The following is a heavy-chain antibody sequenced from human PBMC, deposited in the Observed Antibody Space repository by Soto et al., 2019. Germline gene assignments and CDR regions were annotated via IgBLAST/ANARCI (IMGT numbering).Heavy chain of an antibody. CDR2: ITSDAINI. Sequence: GGPLTLSCAASGFTFSSSAFHWVRQAPGKGLEWVALITSDAININHADSVKGRFTISRDNSKNTLYLQMNSLTAEDTAVYYCVRDPHSGNHDLEYWGQGTQVTVS. CDR3: VRDPHSGNHDLEY. CDR1: GFTFSSSA. D-gene: IGHD1-26*01. J-gene: IGHJ4*02. V-gene: IGHV3-30-3*01.